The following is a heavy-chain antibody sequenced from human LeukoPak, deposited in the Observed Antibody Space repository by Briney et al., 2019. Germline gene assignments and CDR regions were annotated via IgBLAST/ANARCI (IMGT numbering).Heavy chain of an antibody. CDR1: GFTFSSYA. D-gene: IGHD6-19*01. CDR2: ISGSGGST. CDR3: ARGGSGWFSGGIDY. J-gene: IGHJ4*02. Sequence: GGSLRLSCAASGFTFSSYAMSWVRQAPGKGLEWVSAISGSGGSTYYADSVKGRFTISRDNSKNTLYLQVNSLRAEDTAVYYCARGGSGWFSGGIDYWGQGTLVTVSS. V-gene: IGHV3-23*01.